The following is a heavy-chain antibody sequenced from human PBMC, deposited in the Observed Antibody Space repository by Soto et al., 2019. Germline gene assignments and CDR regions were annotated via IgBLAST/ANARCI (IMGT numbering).Heavy chain of an antibody. V-gene: IGHV4-30-4*01. CDR3: ARTSRPYHWVDT. CDR1: GGSISSGDYY. J-gene: IGHJ5*02. CDR2: IYYSGST. D-gene: IGHD1-1*01. Sequence: PSETLSLTCTVSGGSISSGDYYWSWIRQPPGKGLEWIGYIYYSGSTYYNPSLKSRVTISVDTSKNQFSLKLSSGTAADTAVYYCARTSRPYHWVDTWGQGTLVTVSS.